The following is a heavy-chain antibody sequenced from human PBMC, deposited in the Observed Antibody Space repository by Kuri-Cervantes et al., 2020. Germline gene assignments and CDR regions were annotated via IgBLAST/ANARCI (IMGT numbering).Heavy chain of an antibody. CDR2: IKQDGSEK. CDR3: ARRGFCTTSRCYLLDP. Sequence: LSLTCAASGFTFSNAWMSWVRQAPGKGLEWVANIKQDGSEKYYVDSVKGRFTISRDNAKNMAYLQMDSLRAEDTAVYYCARRGFCTTSRCYLLDPWGQGTLVTVSS. V-gene: IGHV3-7*01. CDR1: GFTFSNAW. D-gene: IGHD2-2*01. J-gene: IGHJ5*02.